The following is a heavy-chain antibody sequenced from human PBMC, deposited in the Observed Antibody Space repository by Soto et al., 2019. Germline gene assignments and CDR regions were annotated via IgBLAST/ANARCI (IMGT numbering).Heavy chain of an antibody. Sequence: GESLKISCAASGFTFSSYSMNWVRQAPGKGLEWVSSISSSSSYIYYADSVKGRFTISRDNAKNSLYLQMNSLRAEDTAVYYCARDRLGLYYFDYWGQGTLVTVSS. J-gene: IGHJ4*02. CDR2: ISSSSSYI. V-gene: IGHV3-21*01. CDR1: GFTFSSYS. CDR3: ARDRLGLYYFDY. D-gene: IGHD7-27*01.